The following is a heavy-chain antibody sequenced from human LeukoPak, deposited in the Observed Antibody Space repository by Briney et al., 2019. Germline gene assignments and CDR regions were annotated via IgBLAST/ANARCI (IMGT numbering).Heavy chain of an antibody. CDR3: AKGLGGYDYIWGSYRTFDY. CDR2: IMGSGGRH. CDR1: GLTFSSYP. D-gene: IGHD3-16*02. Sequence: GGSLRLSCAAPGLTFSSYPMSWVRQAPGKGLEWVSAIMGSGGRHDYEASVKGRFTISRDNSKNTLYLQMNSLRAEDTAVYYCAKGLGGYDYIWGSYRTFDYWGQGTLVTVSS. V-gene: IGHV3-23*01. J-gene: IGHJ4*02.